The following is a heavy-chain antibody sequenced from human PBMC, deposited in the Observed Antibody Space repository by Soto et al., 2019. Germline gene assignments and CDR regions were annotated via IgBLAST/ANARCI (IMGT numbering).Heavy chain of an antibody. D-gene: IGHD4-17*01. J-gene: IGHJ4*02. CDR2: ISSSSSYI. V-gene: IGHV3-21*06. CDR1: ECTFSSYR. CDR3: ARSPYGYYTLDH. Sequence: GSLRLSCSAFECTFSSYRMNWVRQAPGKGLEWVSSISSSSSYIYYADSVKGRFTISRDNAKNSLYLQMNSLRAEDTAVYYCARSPYGYYTLDHWGQGTLVTAPQ.